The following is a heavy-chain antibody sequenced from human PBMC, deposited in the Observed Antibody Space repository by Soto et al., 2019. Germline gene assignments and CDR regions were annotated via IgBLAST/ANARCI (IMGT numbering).Heavy chain of an antibody. CDR2: ISPYTGNT. J-gene: IGHJ6*02. Sequence: QVQLVQSGDEVKKPGASVKVSCKASGYIFVNYGIAWVRQAPGQGLEWMGWISPYTGNTHSASKVQGRLTMTTDTAPSTSYMDLGSLTSDETAVYYCEMVDNVVTPTPQDVWGQGTTVTVSS. CDR3: EMVDNVVTPTPQDV. CDR1: GYIFVNYG. V-gene: IGHV1-18*01. D-gene: IGHD2-2*03.